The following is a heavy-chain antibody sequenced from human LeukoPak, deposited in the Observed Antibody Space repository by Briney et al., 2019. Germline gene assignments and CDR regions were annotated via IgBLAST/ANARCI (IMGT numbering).Heavy chain of an antibody. V-gene: IGHV1-18*01. D-gene: IGHD2-15*01. Sequence: ASVKVSCKASGYTFTSYGISWVRQAPGQGLEWMGWISAYNGNTNYAQKLQGRVTMTTDTSTSTAYMELRSLRSDDTVVYYCARVLVVVAAFYDAFDIWGQGTMVTVSS. J-gene: IGHJ3*02. CDR3: ARVLVVVAAFYDAFDI. CDR2: ISAYNGNT. CDR1: GYTFTSYG.